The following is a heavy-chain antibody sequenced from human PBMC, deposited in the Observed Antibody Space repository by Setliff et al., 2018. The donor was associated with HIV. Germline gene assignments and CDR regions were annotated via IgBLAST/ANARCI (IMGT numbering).Heavy chain of an antibody. J-gene: IGHJ4*02. CDR2: INHSGST. D-gene: IGHD5-12*01. CDR1: NGSFSGYY. Sequence: SETLSLTCAVYNGSFSGYYWTWIRQPPGKGLEWIGEINHSGSTYYNPSLKSRVTISVDKSKNQFSLNLSSVTAADTAVYYCASRNLEMATITSYFDYWGQGTLVTVSS. V-gene: IGHV4-34*01. CDR3: ASRNLEMATITSYFDY.